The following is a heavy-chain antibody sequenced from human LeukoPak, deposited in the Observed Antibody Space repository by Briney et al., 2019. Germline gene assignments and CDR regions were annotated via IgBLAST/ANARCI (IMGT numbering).Heavy chain of an antibody. CDR2: IIPILGIA. D-gene: IGHD2-8*01. CDR1: GGTFSSYT. V-gene: IGHV1-69*04. CDR3: ARDGMRGSFDY. Sequence: SVKVSCKASGGTFSSYTISWVRRAPGQGLEWMGTIIPILGIANYAQKFQGRVTITADKSTSTAYMELSSLRSEDTAVYYCARDGMRGSFDYWGQGTLSPSPQ. J-gene: IGHJ4*02.